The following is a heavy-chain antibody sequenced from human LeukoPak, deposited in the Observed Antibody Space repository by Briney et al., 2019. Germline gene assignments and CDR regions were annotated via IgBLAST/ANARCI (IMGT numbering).Heavy chain of an antibody. Sequence: GSSVKVSCKASGGTFSSYAISWVRQAPGQGLEWMGGIIPIFGTANYAQKLQGRVTITADESTSTAYMELSSLRSEDTAVYYCARDRVTMVRGVIGYGMDVWGKGTTVTVSS. V-gene: IGHV1-69*01. CDR1: GGTFSSYA. D-gene: IGHD3-10*01. CDR2: IIPIFGTA. CDR3: ARDRVTMVRGVIGYGMDV. J-gene: IGHJ6*04.